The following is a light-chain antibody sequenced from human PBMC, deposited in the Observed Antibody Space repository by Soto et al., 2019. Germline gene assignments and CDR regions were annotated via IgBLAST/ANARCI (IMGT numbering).Light chain of an antibody. Sequence: EIVMTQSPATVSVSPGERATLSCRATQSVGSSLAWYQQKPGQAPRLLIYGASTRASGIPARFSGGGSGTEFTLTISSLQSEDFAVYFCQQYSNWPPITFGQGTRLEI. CDR1: QSVGSS. CDR3: QQYSNWPPIT. J-gene: IGKJ5*01. CDR2: GAS. V-gene: IGKV3-15*01.